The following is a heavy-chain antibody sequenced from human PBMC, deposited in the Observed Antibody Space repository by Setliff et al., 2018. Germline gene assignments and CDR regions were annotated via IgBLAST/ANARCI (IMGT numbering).Heavy chain of an antibody. CDR2: IYYSGST. Sequence: SETLSLTCTVSGGSISSYYWSWIRQPPGKGLERIGYIYYSGSTNYNPSLKSRVTISVDTSKNQFSLKLSSVTAADTAVYYCAREGYYNFWSGFMDVWGQGTTVTV. CDR1: GGSISSYY. J-gene: IGHJ6*02. D-gene: IGHD3-3*01. V-gene: IGHV4-59*01. CDR3: AREGYYNFWSGFMDV.